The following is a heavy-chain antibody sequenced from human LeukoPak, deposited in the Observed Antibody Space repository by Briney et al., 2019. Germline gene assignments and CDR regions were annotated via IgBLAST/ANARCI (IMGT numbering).Heavy chain of an antibody. D-gene: IGHD5-18*01. CDR1: GFTFSSCA. CDR3: AKDGDTAMATGSFDY. CDR2: ISGSGGGT. Sequence: GGSLRLSCAASGFTFSSCAMSWVRQAPGKGLEWVSAISGSGGGTYYADSVKGRFTISRDNSKNTLYLQMNSLRAEDTAVYYCAKDGDTAMATGSFDYWGQGTLVTVSS. V-gene: IGHV3-23*01. J-gene: IGHJ4*02.